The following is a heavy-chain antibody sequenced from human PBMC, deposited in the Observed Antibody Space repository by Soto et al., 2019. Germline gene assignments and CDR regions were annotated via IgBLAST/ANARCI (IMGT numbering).Heavy chain of an antibody. CDR2: INPNSGGT. CDR1: GYTFTGYY. V-gene: IGHV1-2*02. Sequence: ASVKVSCKASGYTFTGYYMHWVRQAPGQGLEWMEWINPNSGGTNYAQKFQGRVTMTRDTSISTAYMELSRLRSDDTAVYYCARDLLRIVVVPAAIAYYYYGMDVWGQGTTVTVSS. D-gene: IGHD2-2*02. CDR3: ARDLLRIVVVPAAIAYYYYGMDV. J-gene: IGHJ6*02.